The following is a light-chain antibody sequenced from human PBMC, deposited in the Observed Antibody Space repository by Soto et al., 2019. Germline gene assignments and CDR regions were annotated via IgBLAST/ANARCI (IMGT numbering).Light chain of an antibody. CDR1: DISTKS. Sequence: SYELTQPPSVSVAPGQTARITCGGNDISTKSVHWFQQHPGQAPVLVVYDNYDRPSGIPERFSGSKSGDTAALTISRVEAGDEADYYCQVWDSSSDWVFGGGTQLTVL. V-gene: IGLV3-21*02. CDR3: QVWDSSSDWV. CDR2: DNY. J-gene: IGLJ3*02.